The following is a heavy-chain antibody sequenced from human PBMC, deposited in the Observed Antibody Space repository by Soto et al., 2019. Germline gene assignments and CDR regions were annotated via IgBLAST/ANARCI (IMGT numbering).Heavy chain of an antibody. CDR2: ISNRGSSA. J-gene: IGHJ4*02. Sequence: EVHLVQSGGGLVQPGESLSLSCVASGFTFNDYAMHWVRQTPGKGLEWVAAISNRGSSAYYADSVKGRFTISRDNSKNTLYLQMNSLRAEDTAVYYCARDGTYNWVGGQGILVTVSS. V-gene: IGHV3-23*04. CDR1: GFTFNDYA. D-gene: IGHD1-1*01. CDR3: ARDGTYNWV.